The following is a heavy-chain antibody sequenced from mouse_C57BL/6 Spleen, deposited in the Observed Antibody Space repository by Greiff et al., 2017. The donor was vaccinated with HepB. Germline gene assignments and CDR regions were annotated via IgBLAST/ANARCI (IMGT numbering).Heavy chain of an antibody. V-gene: IGHV1-64*01. J-gene: IGHJ4*01. CDR2: IHPNSGSN. D-gene: IGHD1-1*01. CDR1: GYTFTSYW. CDR3: ARATVEGDY. Sequence: QVQLQQPGAELVKPGASVKLSCKASGYTFTSYWMHWVKQRPGQGLEWIGMIHPNSGSNNYNEKFKSKATLTVDKSSSTAYMQLSSLTSEDSAVYYCARATVEGDYWGQGTSVTVSS.